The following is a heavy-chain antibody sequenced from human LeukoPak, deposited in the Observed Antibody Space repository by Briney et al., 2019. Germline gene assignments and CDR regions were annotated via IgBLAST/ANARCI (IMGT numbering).Heavy chain of an antibody. CDR1: GFTFSSYS. CDR3: ARDRGQLVIPFFFDY. V-gene: IGHV3-48*02. CDR2: ISSSSSTI. J-gene: IGHJ4*02. Sequence: PGGSLRLSCAASGFTFSSYSMNWVRQAPGKGLEWVSYISSSSSTIYYADSVKGRFTISRDNAKNSLFLQMSSLRDEDTAVYYCARDRGQLVIPFFFDYWGQGILVTVSS. D-gene: IGHD3-9*01.